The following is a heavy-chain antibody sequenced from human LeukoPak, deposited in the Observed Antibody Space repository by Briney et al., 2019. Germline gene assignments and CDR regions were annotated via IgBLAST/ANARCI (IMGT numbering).Heavy chain of an antibody. V-gene: IGHV3-66*01. CDR2: IYSGGNT. J-gene: IGHJ4*02. CDR3: ARDVIYDSEIYSYGDS. D-gene: IGHD3-16*01. Sequence: GGSLRLSCTVSGFTVSSNSMSWVRQAPGKGLEWVSFIYSGGNTHYSDSVQGRFSISRDNSKNTVDLQMNSLRAEDTAVYYCARDVIYDSEIYSYGDSWGQGTRVTVSS. CDR1: GFTVSSNS.